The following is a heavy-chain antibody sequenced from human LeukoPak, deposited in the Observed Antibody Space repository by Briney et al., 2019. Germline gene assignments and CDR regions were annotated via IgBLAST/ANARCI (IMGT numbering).Heavy chain of an antibody. CDR2: ILYDGSNK. V-gene: IGHV3-30*18. Sequence: GGSLRLSCAASGFTFSSYGMHWVRQAPGKGLEWVAVILYDGSNKYYADSVKGRFTISRDNSKNTLYLQMNSLRAEDTAVYYCAKDTITRPNKNDYWGQGTLVTVSS. D-gene: IGHD1-14*01. CDR1: GFTFSSYG. J-gene: IGHJ4*02. CDR3: AKDTITRPNKNDY.